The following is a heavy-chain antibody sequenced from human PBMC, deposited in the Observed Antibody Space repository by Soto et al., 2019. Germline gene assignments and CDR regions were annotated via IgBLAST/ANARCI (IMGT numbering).Heavy chain of an antibody. J-gene: IGHJ4*02. D-gene: IGHD2-15*01. Sequence: TSEPLSLTGTVSGGSISIYYWSWIRQPPGKGLEWIGYIYYSGSTNYNPSLKSRVTISVDTSKNQFSLKLSSVTAADTAVYYCARGPVVAHADYWGQGTLVTVSS. CDR2: IYYSGST. CDR3: ARGPVVAHADY. CDR1: GGSISIYY. V-gene: IGHV4-59*01.